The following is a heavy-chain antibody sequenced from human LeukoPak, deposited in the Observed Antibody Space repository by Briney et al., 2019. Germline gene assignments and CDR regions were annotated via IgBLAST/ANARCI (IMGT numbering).Heavy chain of an antibody. J-gene: IGHJ2*01. CDR1: GGSISSGGYY. D-gene: IGHD1-14*01. V-gene: IGHV4-31*03. CDR3: ARDTTCRSFDL. CDR2: IYYSGST. Sequence: SETLSLTCSVSGGSISSGGYYWSWIRQHPGKGLEWIGYIYYSGSTYYNPSLKSRVTISVDTSKNQFSLKLSSVTAADTAVYYCARDTTCRSFDLWGRGTLVTVSS.